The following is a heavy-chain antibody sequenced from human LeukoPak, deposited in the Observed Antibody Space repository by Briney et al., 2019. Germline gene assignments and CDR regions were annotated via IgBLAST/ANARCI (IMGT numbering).Heavy chain of an antibody. V-gene: IGHV3-21*01. CDR2: IDYDSSHI. D-gene: IGHD3-9*01. CDR3: ARDPLRYLRVGHYDY. CDR1: GFTFSTSA. J-gene: IGHJ4*02. Sequence: PGGSLRLSCAASGFTFSTSAMNWVHQVTGKGLEWLSSIDYDSSHIYYAASVRGRFTISRDNARNSVYLQMNSLRVEDTAVYYCARDPLRYLRVGHYDYWGQGTLVDVSS.